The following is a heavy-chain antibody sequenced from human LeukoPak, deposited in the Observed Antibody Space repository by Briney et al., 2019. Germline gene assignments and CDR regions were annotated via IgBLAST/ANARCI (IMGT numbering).Heavy chain of an antibody. CDR2: ITAGDGAT. D-gene: IGHD1-1*01. Sequence: PGGSLRLSCAASGFNFKTYTLTRVRQAPGKRPEWLSSITAGDGATYYADSVRGRFTISRDYSRNTVYLHLSGLRAEDTAVYYCARDRSTDAISEFWGQGTLVAVSS. V-gene: IGHV3-23*01. CDR1: GFNFKTYT. CDR3: ARDRSTDAISEF. J-gene: IGHJ4*02.